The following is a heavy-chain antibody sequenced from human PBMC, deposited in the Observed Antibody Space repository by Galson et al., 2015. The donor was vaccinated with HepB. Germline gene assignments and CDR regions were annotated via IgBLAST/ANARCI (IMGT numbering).Heavy chain of an antibody. V-gene: IGHV1-18*04. CDR1: GYTFTSNG. CDR2: ISANSGNT. CDR3: ARDRDYRLDY. Sequence: SVKVSCKASGYTFTSNGISWVRQAPGHGLEWMGWISANSGNTIYAQKLQGRVTMTRDTSTGTAYVELGSLSSDDTAVYYCARDRDYRLDYWGQGTLVTVSS. J-gene: IGHJ4*02. D-gene: IGHD4/OR15-4a*01.